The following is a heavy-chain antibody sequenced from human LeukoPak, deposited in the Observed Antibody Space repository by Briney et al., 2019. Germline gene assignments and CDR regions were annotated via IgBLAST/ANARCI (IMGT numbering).Heavy chain of an antibody. Sequence: GSLSLSCAASGFTFSSYGMHWVRQAPGKGLEWVAVISYDGSNKYYADSVKGRFTISRDNSKNTLYLQMNSLRAEDTAVYYCAKSLYSSSCDYWGQGTLVTVSS. CDR3: AKSLYSSSCDY. V-gene: IGHV3-30*18. D-gene: IGHD6-13*01. J-gene: IGHJ4*02. CDR1: GFTFSSYG. CDR2: ISYDGSNK.